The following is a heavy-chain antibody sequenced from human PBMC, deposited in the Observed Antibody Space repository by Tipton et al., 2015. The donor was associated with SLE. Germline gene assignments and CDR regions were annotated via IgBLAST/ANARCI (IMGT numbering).Heavy chain of an antibody. CDR2: INHSGST. CDR3: ARDRGYCSGGSCYSDAFDI. Sequence: TLSLTCAVYGGSFGGNYWSWIRQPPGKGLEWIGEINHSGSTNYNPPLKSRVTISVDTSKNQFSLKLSSVTAADTAVYYCARDRGYCSGGSCYSDAFDIWGQGTMVTVSS. CDR1: GGSFGGNY. J-gene: IGHJ3*02. V-gene: IGHV4-34*01. D-gene: IGHD2-15*01.